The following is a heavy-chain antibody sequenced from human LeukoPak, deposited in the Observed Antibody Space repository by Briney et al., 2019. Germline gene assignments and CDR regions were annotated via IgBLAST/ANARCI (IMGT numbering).Heavy chain of an antibody. Sequence: ASVKVSCKASGYTFTSYGISWVRQAPGQGLEWMGWISAYNGNTNYAQKLQGRVTMTTDTSTSTAYMELRSLRSDDTAVYYCASATPSDTDYYGMDVWGQGTTVPVSS. D-gene: IGHD2-2*01. CDR1: GYTFTSYG. V-gene: IGHV1-18*01. J-gene: IGHJ6*02. CDR2: ISAYNGNT. CDR3: ASATPSDTDYYGMDV.